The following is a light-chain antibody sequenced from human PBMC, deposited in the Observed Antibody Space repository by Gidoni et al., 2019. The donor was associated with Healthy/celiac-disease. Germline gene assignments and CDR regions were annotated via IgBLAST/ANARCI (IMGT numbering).Light chain of an antibody. V-gene: IGLV3-19*01. CDR3: NSRDSSGQQV. Sequence: SSELTQYPAVSVALGQTVRITCQGDILRSYYASWYQQKPRQAPVLVIYGKNNRPSGSPDRFSGSSSGNTAALTITGAQAEDEADYYCNSRDSSGQQVFGGGTKLTVI. CDR2: GKN. J-gene: IGLJ2*01. CDR1: ILRSYY.